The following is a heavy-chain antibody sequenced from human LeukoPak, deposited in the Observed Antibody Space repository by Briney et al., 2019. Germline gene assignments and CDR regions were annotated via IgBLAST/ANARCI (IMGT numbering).Heavy chain of an antibody. Sequence: SETLSLTCAVSGASIRSSTNWWSRVRQPPGKGLEWIGEILHSGSTNYNPSLKSRVTMSADKSKNQFSLNLTSGTAADTAVYYCLYGGNSGDWVYWGQGTLVTVSS. V-gene: IGHV4-4*02. CDR3: LYGGNSGDWVY. J-gene: IGHJ4*02. D-gene: IGHD4-23*01. CDR1: GASIRSSTNW. CDR2: ILHSGST.